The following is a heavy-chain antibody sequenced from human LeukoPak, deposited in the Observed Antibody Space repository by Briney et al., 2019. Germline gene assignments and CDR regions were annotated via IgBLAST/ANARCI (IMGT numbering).Heavy chain of an antibody. V-gene: IGHV4-34*01. Sequence: GSLRLSCAASGFTFSSYWMSWIRQPPGKGLEWIGEINHSGSTNYNPSLKSRVTISVDTSKNQFSLKLSSVTAADTAVYYCARAPGGSSWYYYYYYMDVWGKGTTVTVSS. CDR2: INHSGST. D-gene: IGHD6-13*01. CDR1: GFTFSSYW. CDR3: ARAPGGSSWYYYYYYMDV. J-gene: IGHJ6*03.